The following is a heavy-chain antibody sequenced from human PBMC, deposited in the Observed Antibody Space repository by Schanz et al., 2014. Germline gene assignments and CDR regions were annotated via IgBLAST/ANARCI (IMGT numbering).Heavy chain of an antibody. D-gene: IGHD3-10*01. CDR1: GFSFSSYA. Sequence: EVQLLESGGGLVEPGGSLRLSCAASGFSFSSYAMGWVRQARGKGLEWVSAMNESHSTIYYADSVKGRFTMSRDNAKNSVFLQMNSLRPEDTAVYYCAKYRGYYRVSGSYRELEYWGQGTLVTVSS. V-gene: IGHV3-23*01. CDR3: AKYRGYYRVSGSYRELEY. CDR2: MNESHSTI. J-gene: IGHJ4*02.